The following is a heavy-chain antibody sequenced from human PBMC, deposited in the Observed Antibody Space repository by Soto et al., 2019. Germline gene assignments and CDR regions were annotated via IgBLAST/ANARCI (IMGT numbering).Heavy chain of an antibody. CDR3: ARHRLEDSSSPGYYYYGMDG. CDR1: GYSFTSYW. J-gene: IGHJ6*02. Sequence: PGESLKISCKGSGYSFTSYWIGWVRQMPGKGLEWMGIIYPGDSDTRYSPSFQGQVTISADKSISTAYLQWSSLKASDTAMYYCARHRLEDSSSPGYYYYGMDGWGQGTTVTVSS. D-gene: IGHD6-6*01. CDR2: IYPGDSDT. V-gene: IGHV5-51*01.